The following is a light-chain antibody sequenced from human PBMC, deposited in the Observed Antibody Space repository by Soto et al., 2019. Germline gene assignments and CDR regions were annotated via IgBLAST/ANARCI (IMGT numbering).Light chain of an antibody. CDR1: QSLSASY. V-gene: IGKV3-15*01. CDR3: QQYNNWPIT. J-gene: IGKJ5*01. CDR2: GAS. Sequence: EIVLTQSPGTLSLSPGERATLSCRASQSLSASYLAWYQQKPGQAPRPLIYGASTRATGIPARFSGSGSGTEFTLTISRLQSEDFAVYYCQQYNNWPITFGQGTRLEIK.